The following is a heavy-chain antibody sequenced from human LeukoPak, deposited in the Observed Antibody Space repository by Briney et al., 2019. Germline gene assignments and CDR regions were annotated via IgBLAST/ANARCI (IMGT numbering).Heavy chain of an antibody. CDR3: AKGADFWSGYSTWFDY. J-gene: IGHJ4*02. Sequence: GGSLRLSCAASGFTFSSYGMHWVRQAPGKGLEWVAFIRYDGSNKYYADSVKGRFTISRDNSKNTLYLQMNSLRAEDTAVYYCAKGADFWSGYSTWFDYWGQGTLVTVSS. D-gene: IGHD3-3*01. V-gene: IGHV3-30*02. CDR1: GFTFSSYG. CDR2: IRYDGSNK.